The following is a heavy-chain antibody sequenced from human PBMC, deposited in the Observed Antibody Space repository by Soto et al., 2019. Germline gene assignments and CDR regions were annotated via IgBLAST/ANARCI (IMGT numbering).Heavy chain of an antibody. CDR2: IDPSDSYT. J-gene: IGHJ5*02. Sequence: PGESLKISCKGSGYSFTSYWISWVRQMPGKGLEWMGRIDPSDSYTNYSPSFQGHVTISADKSISTAYLRWSSLKASDTAMYYCARVGDKFYRSGGRCYDSNWFDTWGQGTLVTVSS. V-gene: IGHV5-10-1*01. CDR3: ARVGDKFYRSGGRCYDSNWFDT. CDR1: GYSFTSYW. D-gene: IGHD2-15*01.